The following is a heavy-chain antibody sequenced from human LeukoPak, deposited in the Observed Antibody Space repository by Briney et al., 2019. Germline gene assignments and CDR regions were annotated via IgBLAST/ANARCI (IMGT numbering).Heavy chain of an antibody. D-gene: IGHD3-22*01. Sequence: GGSLRLSCAASGFTFSSYGMHWVRQAPGKGLEWVAVISHAGSNKYYADSVKGRFTISRDNSKNTLYLQMNSRRAEDTAVYYCAKRRPDSSGPYGMGVWGQGTTVTVSS. J-gene: IGHJ6*02. CDR3: AKRRPDSSGPYGMGV. CDR2: ISHAGSNK. V-gene: IGHV3-30*18. CDR1: GFTFSSYG.